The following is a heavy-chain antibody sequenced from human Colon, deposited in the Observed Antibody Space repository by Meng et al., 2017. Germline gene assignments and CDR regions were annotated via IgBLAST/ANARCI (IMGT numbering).Heavy chain of an antibody. CDR3: ARRNSYAASAGTGYYYGMDV. J-gene: IGHJ6*02. CDR1: GYSISSGYY. V-gene: IGHV4-38-2*01. Sequence: GSLRLSCVVSGYSISSGYYWGWIRQPPGKGLEWIANIYHSGSTYYNPSLKSRVTISVDTSRNQFSLRLSSVTPADTAVYYCARRNSYAASAGTGYYYGMDVWGQGTTVTVSS. CDR2: IYHSGST. D-gene: IGHD6-13*01.